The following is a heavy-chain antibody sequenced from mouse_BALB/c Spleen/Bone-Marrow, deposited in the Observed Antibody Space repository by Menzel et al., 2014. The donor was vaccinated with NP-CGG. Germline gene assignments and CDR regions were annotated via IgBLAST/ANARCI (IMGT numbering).Heavy chain of an antibody. J-gene: IGHJ4*01. CDR3: AREDGYFHYYAVDY. D-gene: IGHD2-3*01. Sequence: VMLVESGPGLVAPSQSLSITCTVSGFSLTSYGVHWVRQPPGKGLEWLGIIWAGGSTNYNSALISRLSISKDNSKSQVFLKMNSLQTDDTAMYYCAREDGYFHYYAVDYWGQGTSVTVSS. V-gene: IGHV2-9*02. CDR1: GFSLTSYG. CDR2: IWAGGST.